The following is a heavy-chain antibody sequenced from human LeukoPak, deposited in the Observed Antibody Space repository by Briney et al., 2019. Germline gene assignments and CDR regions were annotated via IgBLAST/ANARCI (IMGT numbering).Heavy chain of an antibody. V-gene: IGHV3-30-3*01. Sequence: GGSLRLSCAASGFTFSSYAMHWVRQAPGKGLEWVAVISYDGSNKYYADSVKGRFTISRDNSKNTLYLQMDSLRTEDTAVYYCAKVPHSWGLFDSWGQGTLVTVSS. CDR3: AKVPHSWGLFDS. J-gene: IGHJ4*02. CDR1: GFTFSSYA. D-gene: IGHD3-16*01. CDR2: ISYDGSNK.